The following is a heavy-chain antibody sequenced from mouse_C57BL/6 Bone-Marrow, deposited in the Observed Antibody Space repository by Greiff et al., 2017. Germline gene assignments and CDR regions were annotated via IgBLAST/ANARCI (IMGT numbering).Heavy chain of an antibody. CDR3: ARSYPDY. J-gene: IGHJ2*01. V-gene: IGHV1-69*01. CDR2: IDPSDSYT. Sequence: VQLQQPGAELVMPGASVKLSCKASGYTFTSYWMHWVKQRPGQGLEWIGEIDPSDSYTNYNQKFKGKSTLTVDKSSRTAYMQRSSLTSEDSAVYYCARSYPDYWGQGTTLTVSS. D-gene: IGHD2-12*01. CDR1: GYTFTSYW.